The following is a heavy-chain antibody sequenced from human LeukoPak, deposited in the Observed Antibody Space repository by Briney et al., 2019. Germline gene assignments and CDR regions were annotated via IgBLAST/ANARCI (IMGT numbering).Heavy chain of an antibody. J-gene: IGHJ4*02. CDR1: GFTFSSYA. CDR3: ATVVYYDILTGYYK. CDR2: ASGSGGST. D-gene: IGHD3-9*01. V-gene: IGHV3-23*01. Sequence: PGGSLRLSCAASGFTFSSYAMSWVRQAPGKGLEWVSAASGSGGSTYYADSVKGRFTISRDNSKNTLYLQMNSLRAEDTAVYYCATVVYYDILTGYYKWGQGTLVTVSS.